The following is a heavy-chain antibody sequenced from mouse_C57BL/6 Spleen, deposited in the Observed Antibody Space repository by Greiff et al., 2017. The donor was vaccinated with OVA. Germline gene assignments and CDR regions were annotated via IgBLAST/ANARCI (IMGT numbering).Heavy chain of an antibody. CDR1: GYTFTDYE. CDR2: IDPETGGT. J-gene: IGHJ1*03. CDR3: TRMDDGYCYFDV. V-gene: IGHV1-15*01. Sequence: QVQLQQSGAELVRPGASVTLSCKASGYTFTDYEMHWVKQTPVHGLEWIGAIDPETGGTAYNQKFKGKAILTADKSSSTAYMELRSLTSEDSAVYYCTRMDDGYCYFDVWGTGTTVTVSS. D-gene: IGHD2-3*01.